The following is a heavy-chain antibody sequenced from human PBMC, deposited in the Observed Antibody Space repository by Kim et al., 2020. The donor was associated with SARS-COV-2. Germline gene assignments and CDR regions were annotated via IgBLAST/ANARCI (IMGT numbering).Heavy chain of an antibody. J-gene: IGHJ3*02. V-gene: IGHV5-51*01. CDR2: IYPGDSDT. Sequence: GESLKISCKGSGYSFTSYWFGWVRQMPGKGLEWMGIIYPGDSDTRYSPSFQGQVTISADKSISTAYLQWSSLKASDTAMYYCARRSYYYDSSCYYSGNDAFDIWAQGTMVTVSS. CDR3: ARRSYYYDSSCYYSGNDAFDI. CDR1: GYSFTSYW. D-gene: IGHD3-22*01.